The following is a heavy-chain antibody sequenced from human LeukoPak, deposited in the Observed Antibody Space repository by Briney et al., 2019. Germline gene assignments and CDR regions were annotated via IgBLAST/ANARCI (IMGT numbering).Heavy chain of an antibody. D-gene: IGHD3-3*01. CDR2: MNPNSGNT. Sequence: ASVKVSCMASGYTFTSYDINWVRQATGQGLEWMGWMNPNSGNTGYAQKFQGRVTITRNTSISTAYMELSSLRSEDTAVYYCARGTGRFLALFDYWGQGTLVTVSS. CDR3: ARGTGRFLALFDY. J-gene: IGHJ4*02. V-gene: IGHV1-8*03. CDR1: GYTFTSYD.